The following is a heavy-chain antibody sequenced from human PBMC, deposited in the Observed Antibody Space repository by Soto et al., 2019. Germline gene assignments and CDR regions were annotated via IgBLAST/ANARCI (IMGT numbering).Heavy chain of an antibody. CDR1: GYTFTSYD. J-gene: IGHJ4*02. D-gene: IGHD1-1*01. CDR3: ARRAETNGWNGFGADKYYFDF. V-gene: IGHV1-8*01. Sequence: ASVKVSCKASGYTFTSYDIYWVRQATGQGLEWMGGMSPNTGNSGYARKFQGRVTMTSDTSISTAHMELSSLRSEDTAVYYCARRAETNGWNGFGADKYYFDFWGQGTLVTVSS. CDR2: MSPNTGNS.